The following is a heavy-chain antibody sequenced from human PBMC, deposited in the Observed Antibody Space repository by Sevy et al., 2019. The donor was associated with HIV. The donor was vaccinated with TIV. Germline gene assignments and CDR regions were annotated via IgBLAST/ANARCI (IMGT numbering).Heavy chain of an antibody. J-gene: IGHJ4*02. Sequence: GGSLRLSCAASGFTFSSYWMHWVRQAPGKGLVWVSRINSDGSSTNYADSVKGRFTISRDNAENTLYLQMNSLRAEDTAVYYCAREYSGTYYYFDYWGQGTLVNVSS. CDR2: INSDGSST. CDR3: AREYSGTYYYFDY. CDR1: GFTFSSYW. V-gene: IGHV3-74*01. D-gene: IGHD1-26*01.